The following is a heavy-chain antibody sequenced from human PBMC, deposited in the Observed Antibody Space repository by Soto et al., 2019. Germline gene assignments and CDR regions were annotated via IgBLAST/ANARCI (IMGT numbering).Heavy chain of an antibody. CDR2: ISGSGDTK. CDR3: AKYCSSDVCFDY. CDR1: GFTFSSCS. V-gene: IGHV3-48*02. Sequence: PGGSLRLSCASSGFTFSSCSMNWVRQAPGKGLERVSFISGSGDTKYYADSVKGRFTISRDNAKNSLYLQMSSLRDEDTAVYYCAKYCSSDVCFDYWGQGTLVTVSS. J-gene: IGHJ4*02. D-gene: IGHD2-8*01.